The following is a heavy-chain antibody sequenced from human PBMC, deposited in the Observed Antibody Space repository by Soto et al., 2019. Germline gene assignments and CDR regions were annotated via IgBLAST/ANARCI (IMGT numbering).Heavy chain of an antibody. CDR2: IWYDGSNK. V-gene: IGHV3-33*01. Sequence: QVQLVESGGGVVQPGRSLRLSCAASGFTFSSYGMHWVRQAPGKGLEGVAVIWYDGSNKYYADSVKGRFTISRDNSKNTLYLQMNSLRAEDTAVYYCARLSSLEPAWGQGTLVTVSS. CDR1: GFTFSSYG. J-gene: IGHJ5*02. CDR3: ARLSSLEPA. D-gene: IGHD1-1*01.